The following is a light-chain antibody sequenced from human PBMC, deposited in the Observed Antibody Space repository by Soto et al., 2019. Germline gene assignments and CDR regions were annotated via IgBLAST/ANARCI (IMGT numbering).Light chain of an antibody. V-gene: IGLV2-14*01. CDR3: SSYTTSSPYL. Sequence: QSVLTQPASVSGSPGQSITISCTGTSNDVGGYNYVSWYQQHPGKAPKLVIYEVSHRPSGISDRFSGSKSGNTASLTISGLQVEDEAEYYCSSYTTSSPYLFGPGTKLTVL. CDR1: SNDVGGYNY. J-gene: IGLJ1*01. CDR2: EVS.